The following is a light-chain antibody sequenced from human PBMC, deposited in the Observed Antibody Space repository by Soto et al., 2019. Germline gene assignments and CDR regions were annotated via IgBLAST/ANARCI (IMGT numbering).Light chain of an antibody. V-gene: IGKV3D-15*01. CDR2: YIS. CDR3: QQHNQWPIT. CDR1: QSAGNF. J-gene: IGKJ5*01. Sequence: ELVMTQSPATLSVSPGATASLSCRASQSAGNFLAWYQQKHGQAPRLLIYYISTRATGIPARFSVIVSGTELTITINSLQSEDAEVYDGQQHNQWPITFGQGTRLEIK.